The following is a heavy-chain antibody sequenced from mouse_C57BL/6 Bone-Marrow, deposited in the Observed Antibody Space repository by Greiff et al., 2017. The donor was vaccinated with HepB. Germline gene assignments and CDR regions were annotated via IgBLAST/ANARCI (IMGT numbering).Heavy chain of an antibody. J-gene: IGHJ3*01. V-gene: IGHV5-4*01. CDR1: GFTFSSYA. Sequence: EVQVVESGGGLVKPGGSLKLSCAASGFTFSSYAMSWVRQTPEKRLEWVATISDGGSYTYYPDNVKGRFTISRDNAKNNLYLQMSHLKSEDTAMYYCAREWLLEFAYWGQGTLVTVSA. CDR2: ISDGGSYT. D-gene: IGHD2-3*01. CDR3: AREWLLEFAY.